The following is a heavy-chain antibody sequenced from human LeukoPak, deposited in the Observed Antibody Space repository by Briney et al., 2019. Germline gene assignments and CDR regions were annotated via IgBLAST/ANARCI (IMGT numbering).Heavy chain of an antibody. Sequence: SVKVSCKASGGTFSSYAISWVRQAPGQGLEWMGGIIPIFGTANYAQKFQGRVTITADESTSTAYMELSSPRSEDTAVYYCAREMVRGVTLFDYWGQGTLVTVSS. CDR2: IIPIFGTA. D-gene: IGHD3-10*01. J-gene: IGHJ4*02. V-gene: IGHV1-69*13. CDR3: AREMVRGVTLFDY. CDR1: GGTFSSYA.